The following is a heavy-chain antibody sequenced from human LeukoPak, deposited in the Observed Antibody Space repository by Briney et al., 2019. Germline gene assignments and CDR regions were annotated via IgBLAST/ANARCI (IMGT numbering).Heavy chain of an antibody. CDR2: ISYDGSNK. D-gene: IGHD5-24*01. J-gene: IGHJ4*02. CDR1: GFTFSSYG. V-gene: IGHV3-30*18. Sequence: PGGSLRLSCAASGFTFSSYGMHWVRQAPGKGLEWVAVISYDGSNKYYADSVKGRFTISRDNSKNTLYLQMNSLRAEDTAVYYCAKDVGETRRWLQPKLSYYFDYWGQGTLVTVSS. CDR3: AKDVGETRRWLQPKLSYYFDY.